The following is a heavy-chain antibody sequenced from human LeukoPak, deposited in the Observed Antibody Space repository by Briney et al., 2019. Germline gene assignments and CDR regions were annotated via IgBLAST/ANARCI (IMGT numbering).Heavy chain of an antibody. D-gene: IGHD3-10*01. CDR2: INHSGST. CDR3: ARGGATMVRGVHGY. V-gene: IGHV4-34*01. CDR1: GGSFRGYY. J-gene: IGHJ4*02. Sequence: PSETLSLTCAVYGGSFRGYYWKWIRQPPGKGLEWIGEINHSGSTNYNPSLKSRVTRSVDTSKNQFSLKLSSVTAADTAVYYCARGGATMVRGVHGYWGQGTLVTVSS.